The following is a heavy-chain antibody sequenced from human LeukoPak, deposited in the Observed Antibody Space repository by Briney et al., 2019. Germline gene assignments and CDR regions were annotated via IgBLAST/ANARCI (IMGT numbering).Heavy chain of an antibody. Sequence: GASVNVSCKASGGTFSSYTISWVRQAPGQGLEWMGRIIPILGIANYAQKFQGRVTITADKSTSTAYMELSSLRSEDTAVYYCATLAVAGTGELDYWGQGTLVTVSS. D-gene: IGHD6-19*01. CDR3: ATLAVAGTGELDY. CDR2: IIPILGIA. V-gene: IGHV1-69*02. J-gene: IGHJ4*02. CDR1: GGTFSSYT.